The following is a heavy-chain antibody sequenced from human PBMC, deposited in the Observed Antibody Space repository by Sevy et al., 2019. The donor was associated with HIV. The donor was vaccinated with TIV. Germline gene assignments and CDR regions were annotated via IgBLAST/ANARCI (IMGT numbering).Heavy chain of an antibody. D-gene: IGHD3-3*01. CDR2: IHTDGSSS. J-gene: IGHJ4*02. V-gene: IGHV3-74*01. CDR1: GFTFRNYW. Sequence: GGSLRLSCAASGFTFRNYWMHWVRQAPGKGLVSVSYIHTDGSSSYYADYVKGRFTISRDNAQNTLYLQMNSLRAEDTAVYYCARAGIGDFWSGYYAIDHWGQGTLVTVSS. CDR3: ARAGIGDFWSGYYAIDH.